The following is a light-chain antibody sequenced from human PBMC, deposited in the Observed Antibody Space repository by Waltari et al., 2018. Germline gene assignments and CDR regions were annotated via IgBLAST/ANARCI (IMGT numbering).Light chain of an antibody. CDR3: QAWDSSTVV. Sequence: SYELTQPPSVSVSPGQTASITCPGDTLGAKYNCWYQQKPGHSPVLVIFQDIKRPSGIPERFSGSNSGNTATLTISGTQPMDEADYYCQAWDSSTVVFGGGTKLTVL. J-gene: IGLJ3*02. CDR2: QDI. CDR1: TLGAKY. V-gene: IGLV3-1*01.